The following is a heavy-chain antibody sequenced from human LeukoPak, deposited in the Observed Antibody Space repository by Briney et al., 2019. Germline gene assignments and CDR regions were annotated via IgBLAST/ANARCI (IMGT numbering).Heavy chain of an antibody. D-gene: IGHD3-3*01. V-gene: IGHV3-48*01. CDR1: GFTFNTFD. CDR3: ARDVVVRSGLYYFDY. J-gene: IGHJ4*02. Sequence: GGSLRLSCAASGFTFNTFDMTWVRQAPGKGLEWVSYISSGSSSRYYADSVKGRFTISRDNAKNSLYLQMNSLRAEDTAVYYCARDVVVRSGLYYFDYWGQGTLVTVSS. CDR2: ISSGSSSR.